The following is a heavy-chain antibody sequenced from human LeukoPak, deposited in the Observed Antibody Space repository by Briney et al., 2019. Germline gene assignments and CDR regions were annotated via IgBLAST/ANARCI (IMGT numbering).Heavy chain of an antibody. V-gene: IGHV3-7*01. Sequence: GGSLRLSCAASGFTFSSFWMSWVRQAPGRGLEWVATIRQDGSQKYYLDSVKGRFTISRDNAKNSLYLQMNSLRAEDTAVYYCAELGITMIGGVWGKGTTVTISS. J-gene: IGHJ6*04. CDR2: IRQDGSQK. CDR3: AELGITMIGGV. CDR1: GFTFSSFW. D-gene: IGHD3-10*02.